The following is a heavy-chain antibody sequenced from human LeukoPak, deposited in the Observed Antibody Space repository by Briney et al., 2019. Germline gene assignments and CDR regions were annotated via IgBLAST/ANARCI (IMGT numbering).Heavy chain of an antibody. D-gene: IGHD3-3*01. CDR1: GGSISSYY. CDR3: ARGVFWSGYYYYYYMDV. J-gene: IGHJ6*03. Sequence: SETLSLTCTVSGGSISSYYWSWIRQPPGKGLEWIGYIYYSGSTNYNPSLKSRVTISVGTSKNQFSLKLSSVTAADTAVYYCARGVFWSGYYYYYYMDVWGKGTTVTVSS. V-gene: IGHV4-59*01. CDR2: IYYSGST.